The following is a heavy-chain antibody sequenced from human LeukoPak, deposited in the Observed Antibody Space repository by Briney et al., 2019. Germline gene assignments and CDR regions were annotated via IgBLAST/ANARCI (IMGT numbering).Heavy chain of an antibody. CDR2: IRYDGTNK. V-gene: IGHV3-30*02. CDR3: TRNQGYCTGGGCYIDY. J-gene: IGHJ4*02. Sequence: PGGSLRLSCAASGFTFASYGMHWVRHAPGKGLEWVTLIRYDGTNKYYTDSVKGRFTISKDNSKNTPYLQMNSLRAEDTAVYYCTRNQGYCTGGGCYIDYWGQGTLVTVSS. CDR1: GFTFASYG. D-gene: IGHD2-8*02.